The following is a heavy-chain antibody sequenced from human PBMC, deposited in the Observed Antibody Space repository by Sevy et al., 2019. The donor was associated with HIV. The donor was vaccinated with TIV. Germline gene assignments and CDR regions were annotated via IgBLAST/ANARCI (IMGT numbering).Heavy chain of an antibody. V-gene: IGHV4-39*01. CDR3: ERVETISTRWAFDL. J-gene: IGHJ3*01. CDR2: IYYTGST. D-gene: IGHD1-1*01. CDR1: GGSLSTSSYY. Sequence: SETLSLTCTVSGGSLSTSSYYWGWIRQPPGKGLEYIGNIYYTGSTYYNPSLKSRVTISQDRSKHQFSLRLTSVTAADTAVYYCERVETISTRWAFDLWGQGTLVTVSS.